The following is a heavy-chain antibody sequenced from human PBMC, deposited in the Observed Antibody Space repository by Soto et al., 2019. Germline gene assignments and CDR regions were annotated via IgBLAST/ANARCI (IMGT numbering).Heavy chain of an antibody. CDR2: IYWDDDK. J-gene: IGHJ4*02. V-gene: IGHV2-5*02. CDR1: GCSLTTSGVG. CDR3: AHRVLRTVFGLVTTTAIYFDF. D-gene: IGHD3-3*01. Sequence: QITLKESGPTVVKPTETLTLTCTFSGCSLTTSGVGVGWVRQSPGKAPEWLALIYWDDDKRYSTSLNSRLSITKDTSKNQVVLTMANVDPADTATYSCAHRVLRTVFGLVTTTAIYFDFWGPGTPVVVSS.